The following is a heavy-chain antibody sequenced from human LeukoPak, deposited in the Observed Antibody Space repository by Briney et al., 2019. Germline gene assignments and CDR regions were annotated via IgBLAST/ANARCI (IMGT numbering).Heavy chain of an antibody. V-gene: IGHV4-59*01. CDR1: GDTISSYY. CDR2: IYYSGST. CDR3: ARHREDVYSGSYEPYRFDN. D-gene: IGHD1-26*01. Sequence: TSETLSLTCTVSGDTISSYYWSWIRQPPGKGLEWIGYIYYSGSTKYNPSFKSRITISADMSKKQFSLKLRSVTAADTAFYYCARHREDVYSGSYEPYRFDNWGQGTLVTVSS. J-gene: IGHJ4*02.